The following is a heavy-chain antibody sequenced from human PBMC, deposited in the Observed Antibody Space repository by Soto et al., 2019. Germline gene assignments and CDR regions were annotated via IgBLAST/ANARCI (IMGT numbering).Heavy chain of an antibody. D-gene: IGHD3-10*01. CDR1: GGTFRSDT. Sequence: QVQLVQSGAEVKKPGSSVKVSCKASGGTFRSDTINWVRQAPGQGLEWMGGIIPTFGTTNYAQKSQGRVTITADESMITAYMELRSLRSEDTAVYSCARGRGHNWFDPWGQGTLVAVSS. J-gene: IGHJ5*02. CDR3: ARGRGHNWFDP. V-gene: IGHV1-69*12. CDR2: IIPTFGTT.